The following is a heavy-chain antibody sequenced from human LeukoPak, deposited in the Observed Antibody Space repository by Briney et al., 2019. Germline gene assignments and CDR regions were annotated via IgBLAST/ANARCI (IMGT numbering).Heavy chain of an antibody. CDR3: AKVYGSGSYYGWYYYYGMDV. D-gene: IGHD3-10*01. V-gene: IGHV3-23*01. CDR1: GFTFSSYA. Sequence: GGSLRLSCAASGFTFSSYAMSWVRQAPGKGLEWVSTVSGSGSSTYYADSVKGRFTISRDNSKNTLYLQMNSLRAEDTAVYYCAKVYGSGSYYGWYYYYGMDVWGQGTTVTVSS. CDR2: VSGSGSST. J-gene: IGHJ6*02.